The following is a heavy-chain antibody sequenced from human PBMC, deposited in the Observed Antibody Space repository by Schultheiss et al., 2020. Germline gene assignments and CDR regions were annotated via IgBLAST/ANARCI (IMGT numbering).Heavy chain of an antibody. CDR2: INHSGST. CDR1: GGSFSGYY. CDR3: ARGGYCSSTSCRYYYYYYGMDV. D-gene: IGHD2-2*01. Sequence: SETLSLTCAVYGGSFSGYYWSWIRQPPGKGLEWIGEINHSGSTNYNPSLKSRVTISVDTSKNQFSLKLSSVTAADTAVYYCARGGYCSSTSCRYYYYYYGMDVWGQGTTVTVSS. V-gene: IGHV4-34*01. J-gene: IGHJ6*02.